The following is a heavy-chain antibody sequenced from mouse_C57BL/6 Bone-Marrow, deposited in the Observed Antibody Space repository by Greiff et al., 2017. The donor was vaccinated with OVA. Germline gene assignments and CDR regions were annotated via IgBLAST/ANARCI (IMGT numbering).Heavy chain of an antibody. CDR1: GYTFTSYW. D-gene: IGHD2-2*01. CDR2: IDPSDSYT. J-gene: IGHJ2*01. Sequence: QVQLQQPGAELVMPGASVKLSCKASGYTFTSYWMHWVKQRPGQGLEWIGEIDPSDSYTNYNQKFKGKSTLTVDKSSSTAYMQLSSLTSEDSAVYYCAREEVTTYYYVDYWGQGTTLTVSS. V-gene: IGHV1-69*01. CDR3: AREEVTTYYYVDY.